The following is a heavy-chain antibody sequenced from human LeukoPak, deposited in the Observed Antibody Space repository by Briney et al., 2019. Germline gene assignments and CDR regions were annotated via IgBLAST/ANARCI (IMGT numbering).Heavy chain of an antibody. CDR3: ARTRTVYQYYYYMDV. J-gene: IGHJ6*03. Sequence: SETLSLTCTVSGGSISSYYWSWIRQPPGKGLEWIGYIDYSGSTNYNPSLNCRVTISVDTSKNQFSLKLTSVTAADTAVYYCARTRTVYQYYYYMDVWGKGTTVTVAS. CDR2: IDYSGST. D-gene: IGHD2-2*01. CDR1: GGSISSYY. V-gene: IGHV4-59*01.